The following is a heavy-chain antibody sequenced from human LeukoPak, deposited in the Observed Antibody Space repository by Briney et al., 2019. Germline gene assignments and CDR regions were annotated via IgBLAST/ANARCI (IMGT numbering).Heavy chain of an antibody. Sequence: PSETLSLTCSVSGASISRDHWNWVRQLPGKRLEWIGNVDYNGATKYNPCLSSRITISLDTSKNLFSLHLTSVTAADTAHYFCTRGYETFDYWGQGRLVTVSS. D-gene: IGHD2-2*01. J-gene: IGHJ4*02. CDR2: VDYNGAT. CDR3: TRGYETFDY. V-gene: IGHV4-59*01. CDR1: GASISRDH.